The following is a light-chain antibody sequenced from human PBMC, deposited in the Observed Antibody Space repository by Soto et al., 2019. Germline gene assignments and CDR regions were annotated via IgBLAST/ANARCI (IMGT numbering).Light chain of an antibody. Sequence: EIVLTQSPGTLSLSPGERATLSCRASQSVTSNYLAWYQQKPGQAPRLLIYGASSRATGILDRFSGSGSGTDFTLTISRLDPEDFAVYYCQQYGTSPYTFGQGTKLEIK. J-gene: IGKJ2*01. V-gene: IGKV3-20*01. CDR1: QSVTSNY. CDR3: QQYGTSPYT. CDR2: GAS.